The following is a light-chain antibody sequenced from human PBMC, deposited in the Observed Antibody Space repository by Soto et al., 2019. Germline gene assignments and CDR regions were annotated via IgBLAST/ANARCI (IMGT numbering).Light chain of an antibody. J-gene: IGKJ1*01. Sequence: EIVLTQSPGTLSLSPGERATLSCRASQSVSNNYLAWYQQKPGQAPRLLICGASNRATGIPDRFSGSESGTDFTLTISRLEPEDGAVYYCQQYGSSGTFGQGTKVDIK. CDR2: GAS. CDR3: QQYGSSGT. V-gene: IGKV3-20*01. CDR1: QSVSNNY.